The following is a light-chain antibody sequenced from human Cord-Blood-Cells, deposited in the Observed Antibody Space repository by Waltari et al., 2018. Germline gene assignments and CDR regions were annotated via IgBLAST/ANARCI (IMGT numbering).Light chain of an antibody. J-gene: IGLJ2*01. V-gene: IGLV2-14*01. CDR1: SSDVGGSNH. Sequence: QSALTLPAPVSGSPGRSIPITCPGPSSDVGGSNHVAWYQQHPGKAPKLMIYDVSNLPSGVSNRFSGSKSGNTASLTISGLQAEDEADYYCSSYTSSSTVVFGGGTKLTVL. CDR2: DVS. CDR3: SSYTSSSTVV.